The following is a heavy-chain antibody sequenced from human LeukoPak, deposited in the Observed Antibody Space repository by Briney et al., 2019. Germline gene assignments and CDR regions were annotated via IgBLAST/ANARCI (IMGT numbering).Heavy chain of an antibody. V-gene: IGHV3-23*01. D-gene: IGHD3-10*01. J-gene: IGHJ6*02. Sequence: GGSLRLSCAASGFTFSSYAMSWVRQAPGKGLEWVSAISGSGGSTYYADSVKGRFTISRDNSKNTLYLQMNSLRAEDTAVYYCAKVIPMVGGFTLYYYGMDVWGEGTTVTVSS. CDR1: GFTFSSYA. CDR2: ISGSGGST. CDR3: AKVIPMVGGFTLYYYGMDV.